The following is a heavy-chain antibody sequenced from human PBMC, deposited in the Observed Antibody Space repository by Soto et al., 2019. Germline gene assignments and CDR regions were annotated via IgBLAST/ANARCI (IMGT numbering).Heavy chain of an antibody. CDR3: ARRPGSWFDP. CDR2: IFPSDSDT. Sequence: GESLKISCQASGYSFTASWIGWVRQMPGKGLEWMGIIFPSDSDTRYSPSFQGQVTISVDRSISTAYLQWSSLKASDTAMYYCARRPGSWFDPWGQGTLVPGSS. V-gene: IGHV5-51*01. D-gene: IGHD3-10*01. J-gene: IGHJ5*02. CDR1: GYSFTASW.